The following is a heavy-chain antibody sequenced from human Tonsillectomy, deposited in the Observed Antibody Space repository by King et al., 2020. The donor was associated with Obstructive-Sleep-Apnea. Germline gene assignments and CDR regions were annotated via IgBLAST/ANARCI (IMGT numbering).Heavy chain of an antibody. CDR3: ARGDSGRVRYFDY. CDR1: GFTFSDYY. Sequence: VQLVESGGGLVKPGGSLRLSCAASGFTFSDYYMSWIRQAPGKGLEWVSYISSTGSYTSSADSVKGRLTISGDNAKNSLFLQMNSLRAEDTAVYYCARGDSGRVRYFDYWGQGTLVTVSS. V-gene: IGHV3-11*06. D-gene: IGHD3-10*01. CDR2: ISSTGSYT. J-gene: IGHJ4*02.